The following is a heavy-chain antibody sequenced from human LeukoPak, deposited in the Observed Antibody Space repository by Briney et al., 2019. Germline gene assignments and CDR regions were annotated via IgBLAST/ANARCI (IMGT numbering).Heavy chain of an antibody. CDR3: AREESGPVRGVIAY. CDR2: INHSGST. V-gene: IGHV4-34*01. J-gene: IGHJ4*02. CDR1: GGSFSGYY. Sequence: PSETLSLTCAVHGGSFSGYYWSWIRQPPGKGLEWIGEINHSGSTNYNPSLKSRVTISVDTSKNQFSLKLSSVTAADTAVYYCAREESGPVRGVIAYWGQGTLVTVSS. D-gene: IGHD3-10*01.